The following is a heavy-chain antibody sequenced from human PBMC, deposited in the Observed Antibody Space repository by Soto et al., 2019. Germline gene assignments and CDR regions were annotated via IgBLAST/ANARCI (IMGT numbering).Heavy chain of an antibody. V-gene: IGHV3-21*01. CDR1: GFTFSSYG. CDR2: ISSSSSYI. J-gene: IGHJ6*02. Sequence: GGSLRLSCAASGFTFSSYGMNWVRQAPGKGLEWVSSISSSSSYIYYADSVKGRFTISRDNAKNPLYLQMNSLRAEDTAVYYCARIPVYDSYYYGMDVWGQGTTVTVSS. CDR3: ARIPVYDSYYYGMDV. D-gene: IGHD3-22*01.